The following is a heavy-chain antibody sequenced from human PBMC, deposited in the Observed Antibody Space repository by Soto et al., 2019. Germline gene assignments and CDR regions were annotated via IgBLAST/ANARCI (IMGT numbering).Heavy chain of an antibody. D-gene: IGHD5-12*01. J-gene: IGHJ4*02. V-gene: IGHV3-30*18. CDR2: ISYDGSNK. CDR3: AKDKRGYSGYELFDY. CDR1: GFTFSSYG. Sequence: GGSLRLSCAASGFTFSSYGMHWVRQAPGKGLEWVAVISYDGSNKYYADSVKGRFTITRDNSKNTLYLQMNSLRAEDTAVYYCAKDKRGYSGYELFDYWGQGTLVTVSS.